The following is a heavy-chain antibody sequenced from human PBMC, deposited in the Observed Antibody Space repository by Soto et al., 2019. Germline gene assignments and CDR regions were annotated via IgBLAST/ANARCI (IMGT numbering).Heavy chain of an antibody. V-gene: IGHV4-59*08. CDR1: GGTINSLY. CDR2: IYYSGNT. CDR3: ARHDGFSSGWIFDY. Sequence: SETMDLTCTVSGGTINSLYGNWIRQPPGKGLEWIGYIYYSGNTYSNPSLKSRVTISVDTSNNQLSLKLRSVTAADTAVYYCARHDGFSSGWIFDYWGHGTLVTVSS. D-gene: IGHD6-19*01. J-gene: IGHJ4*01.